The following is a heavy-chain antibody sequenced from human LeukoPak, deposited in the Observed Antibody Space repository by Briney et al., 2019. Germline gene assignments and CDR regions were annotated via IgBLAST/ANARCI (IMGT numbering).Heavy chain of an antibody. CDR1: GFTFSSYA. J-gene: IGHJ4*02. CDR2: ISYDGSNK. V-gene: IGHV3-30-3*01. Sequence: GRSLRLSCAASGFTFSSYAMHWVRQAPGKGLEWVAVISYDGSNKYYADSVKGRFTISRDDSKNTLYLQMNSLRAEDTAVYYCARDFSLQLFDYWGQGTLVTVSS. D-gene: IGHD5-24*01. CDR3: ARDFSLQLFDY.